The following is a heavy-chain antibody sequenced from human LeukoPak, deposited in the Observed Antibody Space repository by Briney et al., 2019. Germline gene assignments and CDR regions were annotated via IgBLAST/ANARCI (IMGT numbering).Heavy chain of an antibody. CDR3: ARVKQQLVRLLGRDTTYYYYYYMDV. D-gene: IGHD6-13*01. V-gene: IGHV3-23*01. Sequence: GGSLRLSCAASGFTFSSYAMSWVRQAPGKGLEWVSTISGSGSNTFYADSVKGRFTISRDNSKNTLYLQMNSLRAEDTAVYYCARVKQQLVRLLGRDTTYYYYYYMDVWGKGTTVTVSS. J-gene: IGHJ6*03. CDR1: GFTFSSYA. CDR2: ISGSGSNT.